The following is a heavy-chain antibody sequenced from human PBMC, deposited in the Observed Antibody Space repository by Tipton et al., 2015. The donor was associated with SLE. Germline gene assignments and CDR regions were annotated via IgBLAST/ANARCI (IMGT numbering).Heavy chain of an antibody. CDR3: VRQPSSPGSGDY. CDR1: GGSISSSSYH. D-gene: IGHD3-10*01. J-gene: IGHJ4*02. Sequence: TLSLTCTVPGGSISSSSYHWGWVRQPPGKGPEWIGSIYYSGSTHYNPSLESRVTISVDTSKNQFSLQLSSVTAADTAVYNCVRQPSSPGSGDYWGQGTLVTVSS. V-gene: IGHV4-39*07. CDR2: IYYSGST.